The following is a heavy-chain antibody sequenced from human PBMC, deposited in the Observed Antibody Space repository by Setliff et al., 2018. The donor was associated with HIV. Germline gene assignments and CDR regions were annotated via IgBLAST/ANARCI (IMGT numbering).Heavy chain of an antibody. CDR1: RFDFNNYW. V-gene: IGHV3-7*03. CDR2: IQQHGSEI. Sequence: GGSLRLSCAASRFDFNNYWMCWVRQAPGKGLEWVANIQQHGSEIHYVASVKGRFTISRDNPKNSLYLQMTSLRAEDTAVYYCARDDSNGNTDAFDIWGQGTTVTVSS. J-gene: IGHJ3*02. D-gene: IGHD5-18*01. CDR3: ARDDSNGNTDAFDI.